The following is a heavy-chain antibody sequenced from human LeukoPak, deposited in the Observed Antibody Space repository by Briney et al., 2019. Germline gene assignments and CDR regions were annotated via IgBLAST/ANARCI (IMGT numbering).Heavy chain of an antibody. J-gene: IGHJ6*02. Sequence: PGRSLRLSCAASGFTFSSYAMHWVRQAPGKGLEWVAIISYDGSNKYYADSVKGRFTISRDNSKNTLYLQMNSLRAEDTAVYYCAEGYSSGWYGVYGMDVWGQGTTATVSS. V-gene: IGHV3-30-3*01. CDR3: AEGYSSGWYGVYGMDV. CDR1: GFTFSSYA. CDR2: ISYDGSNK. D-gene: IGHD6-19*01.